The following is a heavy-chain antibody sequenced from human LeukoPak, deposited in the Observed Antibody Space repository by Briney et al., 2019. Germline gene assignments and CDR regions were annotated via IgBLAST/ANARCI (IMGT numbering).Heavy chain of an antibody. Sequence: SETLSLTCAIYGGSFSGYSWTWIRQPPGKGLEWIGEMSHSGYPNYNPSLKSRVAISVDTSKNQFSLNLTSVTAADTAVYYCARPRLLYGSGPILVWGQGNLVTVSS. CDR2: MSHSGYP. CDR3: ARPRLLYGSGPILV. V-gene: IGHV4-34*01. CDR1: GGSFSGYS. J-gene: IGHJ4*02. D-gene: IGHD3-10*01.